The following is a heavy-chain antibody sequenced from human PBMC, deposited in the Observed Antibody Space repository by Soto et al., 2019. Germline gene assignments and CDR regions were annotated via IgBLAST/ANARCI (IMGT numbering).Heavy chain of an antibody. V-gene: IGHV4-59*01. Sequence: SEILSLTCTVSGGSISSYYWSWIRQPPGKGLEWIGYIYYSGSTNYNPSLKSRVTISVDTSKNQFSLKLSSVTAADTAVYYCPRRYGGNFDYWGQGTLVTVSS. CDR1: GGSISSYY. CDR3: PRRYGGNFDY. D-gene: IGHD1-26*01. CDR2: IYYSGST. J-gene: IGHJ4*02.